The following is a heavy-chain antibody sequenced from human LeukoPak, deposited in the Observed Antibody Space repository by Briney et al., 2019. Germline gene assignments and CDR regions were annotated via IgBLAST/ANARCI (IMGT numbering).Heavy chain of an antibody. V-gene: IGHV4-39*01. CDR1: GGSISSSSYY. J-gene: IGHJ5*02. D-gene: IGHD6-19*01. CDR3: ARWAAVALARYNWFDP. CDR2: IYYSGST. Sequence: PSETLSLTCTVSGGSISSSSYYWGWIRQPPGKGLEWIGSIYYSGSTYYNPSLKSRVTISVDTSKNQFSLKLSSVTAADTAVYYCARWAAVALARYNWFDPWGQGTLVTVSS.